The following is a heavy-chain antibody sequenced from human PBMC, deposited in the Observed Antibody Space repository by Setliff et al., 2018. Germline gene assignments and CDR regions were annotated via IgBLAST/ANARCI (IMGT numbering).Heavy chain of an antibody. CDR2: IIPIFGTA. J-gene: IGHJ4*02. Sequence: VSCKASGGTFSSYAISWVRQAPGQGLEWMGGIIPIFGTANYAQKFQGRVTITTDESTSTAYMELSSLRSEDTAVYYCAGLWEQQLAPLWGQGTLVTVSS. V-gene: IGHV1-69*05. CDR1: GGTFSSYA. D-gene: IGHD6-13*01. CDR3: AGLWEQQLAPL.